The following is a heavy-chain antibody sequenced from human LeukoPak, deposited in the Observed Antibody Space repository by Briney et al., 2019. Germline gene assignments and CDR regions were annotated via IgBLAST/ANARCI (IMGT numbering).Heavy chain of an antibody. CDR3: ARGYEYCSGGSCYYYYMDV. J-gene: IGHJ6*03. CDR2: MNPNSGNT. V-gene: IGHV1-8*03. D-gene: IGHD2-15*01. Sequence: EASVKVSCKASGGTFSSYAISWVRQAPGQGLEWMGWMNPNSGNTGYAQKFQGRVTITRNTSISTAYMELSSLRSEDTAVYYCARGYEYCSGGSCYYYYMDVWGKGTTVTVSS. CDR1: GGTFSSYA.